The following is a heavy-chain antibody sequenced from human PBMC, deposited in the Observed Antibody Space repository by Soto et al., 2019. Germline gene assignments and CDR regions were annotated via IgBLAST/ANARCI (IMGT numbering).Heavy chain of an antibody. CDR1: GFSLSTSGVG. J-gene: IGHJ5*02. CDR2: IYWDDDT. CDR3: AHSYLRPQKDIVVVPDAARNWFDP. D-gene: IGHD2-2*01. Sequence: QITLKESGPTLVKPTQTLTLTCTFSGFSLSTSGVGVGWIRQPPGKALECLALIYWDDDTRYSPSLKSRLTNTKDPSQNQVVLTMTTMDPVDTATYYCAHSYLRPQKDIVVVPDAARNWFDPWGQGTLVPVSS. V-gene: IGHV2-5*02.